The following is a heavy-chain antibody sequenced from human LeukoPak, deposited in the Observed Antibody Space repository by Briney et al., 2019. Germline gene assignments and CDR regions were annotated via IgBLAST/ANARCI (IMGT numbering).Heavy chain of an antibody. CDR3: ARDRGSGWFIY. CDR1: GYTFSSYG. D-gene: IGHD6-19*01. V-gene: IGHV1-18*01. J-gene: IGHJ4*02. CDR2: IRGDNGDT. Sequence: ASVKVSCKTSGYTFSSYGITWVRQAPGQGLEWVGWIRGDNGDTNYAQKLQGRVTMTTDTSTSTAYMELRSLGSDETAVYYCARDRGSGWFIYWGQGTLVTVSS.